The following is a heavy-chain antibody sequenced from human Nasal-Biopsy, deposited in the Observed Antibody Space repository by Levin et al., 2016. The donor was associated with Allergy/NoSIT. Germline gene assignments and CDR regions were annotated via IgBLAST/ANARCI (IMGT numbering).Heavy chain of an antibody. CDR1: GFTFSSFA. CDR2: IAGGGLTT. Sequence: GGSLRLSCAASGFTFSSFAMSWVRQAPGKGLEWVSSIAGGGLTTYHTDSVQGRFSISRDNSKSTLHLQMNSLRVDDTAVYYCVKAGGSTWDYGMDVWGQGTTVTVS. CDR3: VKAGGSTWDYGMDV. D-gene: IGHD6-13*01. V-gene: IGHV3-23*01. J-gene: IGHJ6*02.